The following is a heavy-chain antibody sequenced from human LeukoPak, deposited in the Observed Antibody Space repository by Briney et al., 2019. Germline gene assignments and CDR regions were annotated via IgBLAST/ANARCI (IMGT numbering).Heavy chain of an antibody. D-gene: IGHD3-3*01. CDR2: INHSGST. V-gene: IGHV4-34*01. Sequence: PSETLSLTCAVYGGSFSGYYWSWIRQPPGKGLEWIGEINHSGSTNYNPSLKSRVTISVDTSKNQFSLKLSSVTAADTAVYYCARVHPNYDFWSVYYPNYFDYWGQGTLVTVSS. CDR3: ARVHPNYDFWSVYYPNYFDY. CDR1: GGSFSGYY. J-gene: IGHJ4*02.